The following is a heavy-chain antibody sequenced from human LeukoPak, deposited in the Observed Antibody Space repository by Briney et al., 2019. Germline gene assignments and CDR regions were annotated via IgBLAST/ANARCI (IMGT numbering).Heavy chain of an antibody. CDR1: GGTFSSYA. Sequence: SVKVSCKASGGTFSSYAISWVRQAPGQGLEWMGGTIPIFGTANYAQKFQGRVTITADKSTSTAYMELSSLRSEDTAVYYCARGDGAVAKLYGMDVWGKGTTVTVSS. J-gene: IGHJ6*04. D-gene: IGHD6-19*01. CDR2: TIPIFGTA. CDR3: ARGDGAVAKLYGMDV. V-gene: IGHV1-69*06.